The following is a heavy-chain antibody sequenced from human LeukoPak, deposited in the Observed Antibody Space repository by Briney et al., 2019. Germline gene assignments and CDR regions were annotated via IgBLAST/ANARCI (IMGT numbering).Heavy chain of an antibody. D-gene: IGHD6-19*01. CDR2: ISGSGGST. CDR3: AKDSSGWSYYFDY. J-gene: IGHJ4*02. Sequence: QTGGSLRLSCAASGFTVSSYAMSWVRQAPGKGLEWVSAISGSGGSTYYADSVKGRFTISRDNSKNTLYLQMNSLRAEDTAVYYCAKDSSGWSYYFDYWGQGTLVTVSS. CDR1: GFTVSSYA. V-gene: IGHV3-23*01.